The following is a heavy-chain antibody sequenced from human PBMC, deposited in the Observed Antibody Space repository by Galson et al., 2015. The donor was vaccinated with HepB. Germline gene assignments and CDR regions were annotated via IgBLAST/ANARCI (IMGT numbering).Heavy chain of an antibody. CDR3: AKEASSFLEWPNWFDP. D-gene: IGHD3-3*01. V-gene: IGHV3-21*01. CDR2: ISSSSSYI. J-gene: IGHJ5*02. CDR1: GFTFSSYS. Sequence: SLRLSCAASGFTFSSYSMNWVRQAPGKGLEWVSSISSSSSYIYYADSVKGRFTISRDNSKNTLYLQMNSLRAEDTAVYYCAKEASSFLEWPNWFDPWGQGTLVTVSS.